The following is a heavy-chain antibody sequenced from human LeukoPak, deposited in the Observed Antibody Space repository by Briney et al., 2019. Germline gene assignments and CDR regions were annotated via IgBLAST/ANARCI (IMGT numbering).Heavy chain of an antibody. CDR3: AKDVGSISDAFDI. D-gene: IGHD3-3*02. J-gene: IGHJ3*02. Sequence: GGSLRLSCAASGFTFSSYGMHWVRQAPGKGLEWVAVISYDGSNKYYADSVKGRFTISRDNSKNTLYLQMNSLRAEDTAVYYCAKDVGSISDAFDIWGQGTMVTVSS. CDR1: GFTFSSYG. V-gene: IGHV3-30*18. CDR2: ISYDGSNK.